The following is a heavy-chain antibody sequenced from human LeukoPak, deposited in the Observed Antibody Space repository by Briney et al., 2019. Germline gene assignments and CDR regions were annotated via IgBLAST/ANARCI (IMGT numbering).Heavy chain of an antibody. D-gene: IGHD3-16*02. V-gene: IGHV1-18*01. Sequence: ASVKVSCKVSGYTLTELSMHWVRQAPGKGLEWMGWISAYNGNTNYAQNLQGRVTMTTDTSTSTAYMELRSLRSDDTAVYHCARDRTGRIIDFDYWGQGTLVTVSS. CDR1: GYTLTELS. CDR2: ISAYNGNT. J-gene: IGHJ4*02. CDR3: ARDRTGRIIDFDY.